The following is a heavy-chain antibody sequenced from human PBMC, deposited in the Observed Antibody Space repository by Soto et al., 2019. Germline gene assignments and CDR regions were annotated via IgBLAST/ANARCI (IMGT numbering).Heavy chain of an antibody. CDR2: IYHGGSA. Sequence: QVQLRESGPGLVKPSGTLFLTCAVSSGSVNSSNWWSWVRQPPGKGLEWIGEIYHGGSANYNPSLRSRVTMSVDKSKHQVFLQLSSVTAADTAVYYCARDPAAAGTFDYWGQGTLVNVSS. CDR1: SGSVNSSNW. V-gene: IGHV4-4*02. D-gene: IGHD6-13*01. J-gene: IGHJ4*02. CDR3: ARDPAAAGTFDY.